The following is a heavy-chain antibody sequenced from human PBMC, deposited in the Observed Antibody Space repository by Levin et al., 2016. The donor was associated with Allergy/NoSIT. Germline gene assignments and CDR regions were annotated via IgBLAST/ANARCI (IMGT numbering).Heavy chain of an antibody. CDR3: ARSYFYDSSGYPPGYYYYYYSMDV. V-gene: IGHV1-46*03. CDR2: ISPSGGNT. Sequence: WVRQAPGQGLEWMGIISPSGGNTYYAQKFQGRVTMTTDTSTSTVYVELSSLRSEDTAVYYCARSYFYDSSGYPPGYYYYYYSMDVWGQGATVTVSS. J-gene: IGHJ6*02. D-gene: IGHD3-22*01.